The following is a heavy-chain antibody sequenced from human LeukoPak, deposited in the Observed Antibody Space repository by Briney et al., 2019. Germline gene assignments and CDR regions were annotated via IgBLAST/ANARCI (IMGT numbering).Heavy chain of an antibody. V-gene: IGHV4-34*01. J-gene: IGHJ4*02. CDR3: AIRGWLLDY. CDR2: INHSGST. D-gene: IGHD6-19*01. Sequence: SETLSLTCAVYGGSFSGYYWSWIRQPPGKGLEWIGEINHSGSTNYNPSLKSRVTISVDKSKNQFSLKLSSVTAADTAVYYCAIRGWLLDYWGQGTLVTVSS. CDR1: GGSFSGYY.